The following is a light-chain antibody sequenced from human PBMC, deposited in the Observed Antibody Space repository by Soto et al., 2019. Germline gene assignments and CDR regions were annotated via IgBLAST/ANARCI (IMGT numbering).Light chain of an antibody. CDR3: QQYYNWPPKT. V-gene: IGKV3-15*01. CDR1: QSIGNN. Sequence: EVVMTQSPATLSVSPGEGSTLACRASQSIGNNLAWYQQKPGQAPRLLIHGASTRATGVPDRFSGSGSGTEFTLTISSLQSEDFAVYYCQQYYNWPPKTFGQGTNVEIK. CDR2: GAS. J-gene: IGKJ1*01.